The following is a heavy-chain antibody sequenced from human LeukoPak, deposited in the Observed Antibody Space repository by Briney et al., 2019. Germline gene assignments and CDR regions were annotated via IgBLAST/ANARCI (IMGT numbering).Heavy chain of an antibody. CDR3: AKVSYYDSSGYSPY. J-gene: IGHJ4*02. V-gene: IGHV3-23*01. D-gene: IGHD3-22*01. CDR2: ISGSGGST. CDR1: GFTFSSYA. Sequence: GGSLRLSCAASGFTFSSYAMSWVRQAPGKGLEWVSAISGSGGSTYYADSVKGRFIISRDNSKNTLYLQMNSLRAEDTAVYYCAKVSYYDSSGYSPYWGQGTLVTVSS.